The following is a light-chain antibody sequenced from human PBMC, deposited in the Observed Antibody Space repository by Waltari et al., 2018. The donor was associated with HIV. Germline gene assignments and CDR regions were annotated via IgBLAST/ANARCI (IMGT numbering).Light chain of an antibody. Sequence: DIQLTQSPSFMYASVGDRVTITCRASQAISSNLAWYQQKPGQAPTLLIYAASSLPSGVPSRFSGSGSGTEFTLTIRSLQPEDFATYYCQHLNSYPPFTFGPGTTVD. V-gene: IGKV1-9*01. CDR1: QAISSN. J-gene: IGKJ3*01. CDR2: AAS. CDR3: QHLNSYPPFT.